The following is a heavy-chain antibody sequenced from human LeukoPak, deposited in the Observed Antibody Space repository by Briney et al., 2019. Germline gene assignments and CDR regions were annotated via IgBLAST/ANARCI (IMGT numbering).Heavy chain of an antibody. CDR2: IWYDGSNK. V-gene: IGHV3-33*06. CDR1: GFTFSSYG. Sequence: PGGSLRLSCAASGFTFSSYGMHWVRQAPGKGLEWVAVIWYDGSNKYYADSVKGRLTISRDNSKNTLYLQMNSLRAEDTAVYYCAKDDYGYYYYMDVWGKGTTVTVSS. J-gene: IGHJ6*03. CDR3: AKDDYGYYYYMDV. D-gene: IGHD4-17*01.